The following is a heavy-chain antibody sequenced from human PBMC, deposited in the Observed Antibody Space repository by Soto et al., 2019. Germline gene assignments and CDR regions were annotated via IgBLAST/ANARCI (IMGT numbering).Heavy chain of an antibody. CDR2: ISYDGSNK. Sequence: GGSLRLSCAASGFTFSSYAMHWVRQAPGKGLEWVAVISYDGSNKYYADSVKGRFTISRDNSKNTLYLQMNSLRAEDTAVYYCARDFGYCSGGSCYSALGYCCQGTLVTVSS. D-gene: IGHD2-15*01. J-gene: IGHJ4*02. V-gene: IGHV3-30-3*01. CDR3: ARDFGYCSGGSCYSALGY. CDR1: GFTFSSYA.